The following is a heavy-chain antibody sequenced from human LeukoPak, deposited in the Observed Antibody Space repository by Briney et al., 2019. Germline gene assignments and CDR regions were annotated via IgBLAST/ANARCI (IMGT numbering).Heavy chain of an antibody. CDR3: ARVGGYNDAFDI. CDR1: GGSISSYY. Sequence: PSGTLSLTCTVSGGSISSYYWSWIRQPPGEGLEWIAYIYYSGSTNYNPPLKSRVTISLDTSKNQFFLKLSSVTAADTAIYYCARVGGYNDAFDIWGQGTMVTVSS. D-gene: IGHD5-24*01. J-gene: IGHJ3*02. V-gene: IGHV4-59*01. CDR2: IYYSGST.